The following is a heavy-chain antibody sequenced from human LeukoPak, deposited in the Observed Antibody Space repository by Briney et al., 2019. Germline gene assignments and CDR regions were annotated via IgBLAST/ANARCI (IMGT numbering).Heavy chain of an antibody. Sequence: GGSLRLSCTASGFTFGDNAMSWVRQAPGKGLEWVGFIRSKAYGSTTEYAASVKARFTISRDDSKSIAYLQMNSLKTEDTAVYYCTRWGYFDWPSRYYYYYYGMDVWGKGTTVTVSS. V-gene: IGHV3-49*04. D-gene: IGHD3-9*01. CDR1: GFTFGDNA. CDR2: IRSKAYGSTT. CDR3: TRWGYFDWPSRYYYYYYGMDV. J-gene: IGHJ6*04.